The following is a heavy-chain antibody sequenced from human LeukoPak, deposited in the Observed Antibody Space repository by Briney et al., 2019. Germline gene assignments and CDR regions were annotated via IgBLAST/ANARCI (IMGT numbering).Heavy chain of an antibody. CDR3: ARGTREWGFDF. V-gene: IGHV3-21*01. D-gene: IGHD3-3*01. CDR2: ISNGGGSVK. J-gene: IGHJ2*01. CDR1: GFTFSMYW. Sequence: GGSLRLSCADSGFTFSMYWMTWVRQAPGKGLEWVSAISNGGGSVKFYADSAKGRFTISRDNAKNSLYLQMNSLRSEDTGLFYCARGTREWGFDFWGRGTLVTVSS.